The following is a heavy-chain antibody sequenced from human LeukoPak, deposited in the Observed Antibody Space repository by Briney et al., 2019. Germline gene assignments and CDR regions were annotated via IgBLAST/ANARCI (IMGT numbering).Heavy chain of an antibody. CDR2: IYHSGST. CDR3: ARDSDYYGSESFGY. V-gene: IGHV4-38-2*02. D-gene: IGHD3-10*01. Sequence: PSETLSLTCTVSGYSISSGYYWGWIRQPPGQGLEWIGSIYHSGSTYYNPSLKSRVTISVDTSKNQFSLKLSSVTAADTAVYYCARDSDYYGSESFGYWGQGTLVTVSS. J-gene: IGHJ4*02. CDR1: GYSISSGYY.